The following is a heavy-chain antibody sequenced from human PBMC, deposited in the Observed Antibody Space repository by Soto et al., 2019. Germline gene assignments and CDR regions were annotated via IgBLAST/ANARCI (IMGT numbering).Heavy chain of an antibody. CDR3: ARDTFYSSGTDC. Sequence: ASLKVSCNTSGYTFTSYAMRCVRETTGQGLEWMGWINAYNGNRKYAQKLQGRVTITTDTSTSTAYMELRSLRSDDTAVYYCARDTFYSSGTDCWGQGTLVTVSS. CDR2: INAYNGNR. J-gene: IGHJ4*02. D-gene: IGHD6-19*01. V-gene: IGHV1-18*01. CDR1: GYTFTSYA.